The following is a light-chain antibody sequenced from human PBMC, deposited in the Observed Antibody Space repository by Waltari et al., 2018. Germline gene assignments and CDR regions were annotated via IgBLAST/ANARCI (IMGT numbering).Light chain of an antibody. CDR1: HGISGNS. Sequence: EIVLTQSPGTLSLSPGERATLSCRASHGISGNSLAWYQQKPGQPPRLLIFGASNWAAGIPDRFTASGSGTDFTLTISRLEPEDFAVYYCQQYGTSPFTFGAGTRVEIK. CDR3: QQYGTSPFT. V-gene: IGKV3-20*01. CDR2: GAS. J-gene: IGKJ3*01.